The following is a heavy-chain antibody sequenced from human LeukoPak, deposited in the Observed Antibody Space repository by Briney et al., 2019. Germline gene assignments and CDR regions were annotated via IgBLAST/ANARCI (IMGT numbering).Heavy chain of an antibody. D-gene: IGHD3-10*01. CDR3: AKTMVFAFDY. V-gene: IGHV3-23*01. J-gene: IGHJ4*02. CDR1: AFTFSSYA. Sequence: ARSMRLSCPASAFTFSSYAMSWVRPAPGKGLEWVSAISGSGGSTYYADSVKGRFTISRDNSKNTLYLQMNSLRAEDTAVYYCAKTMVFAFDYWGQGTLVTVSS. CDR2: ISGSGGST.